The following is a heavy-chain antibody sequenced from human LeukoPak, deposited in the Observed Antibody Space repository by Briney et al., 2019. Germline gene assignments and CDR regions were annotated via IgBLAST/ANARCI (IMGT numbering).Heavy chain of an antibody. CDR1: GYTFTSYG. Sequence: ASVKVSCKASGYTFTSYGISWVRQAPGQGLEWMGWISAYNGNTNYAQKLQGRVTMTTDTSTSTASMELKRMRSDDTAVYYCAGGGLTDYYFDYWGQGTLVTVPS. D-gene: IGHD2-15*01. J-gene: IGHJ4*02. CDR3: AGGGLTDYYFDY. CDR2: ISAYNGNT. V-gene: IGHV1-18*01.